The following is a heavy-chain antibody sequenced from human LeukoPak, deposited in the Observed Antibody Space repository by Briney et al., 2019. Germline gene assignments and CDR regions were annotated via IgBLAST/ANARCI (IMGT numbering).Heavy chain of an antibody. CDR1: GFTFSSYW. V-gene: IGHV3-7*01. CDR3: ARACDMTTRNFDY. D-gene: IGHD1-14*01. Sequence: GGSLRLSCAASGFTFSSYWMSWVRQAPGKGLEWVANIKQDGSEKLYVDSMKGRFTISRDNAKNSLFLQMTSLRAEDTAVYYCARACDMTTRNFDYWGQGTLVTVSS. CDR2: IKQDGSEK. J-gene: IGHJ4*02.